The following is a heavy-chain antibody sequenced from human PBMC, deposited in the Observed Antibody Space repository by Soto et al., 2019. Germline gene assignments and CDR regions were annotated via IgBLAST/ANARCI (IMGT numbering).Heavy chain of an antibody. CDR1: GGSISDYY. CDR3: ARRYGASFDY. V-gene: IGHV4-59*01. CDR2: IYYSGTT. J-gene: IGHJ4*02. Sequence: PSETLSLTCTVSGGSISDYYWSWIRQPPGKGLEWIGYIYYSGTTNYSPSLKSRVTISVDASKNQFSLKLSSVTAADTAVYYCARRYGASFDYWGQGTLVTVSS. D-gene: IGHD4-17*01.